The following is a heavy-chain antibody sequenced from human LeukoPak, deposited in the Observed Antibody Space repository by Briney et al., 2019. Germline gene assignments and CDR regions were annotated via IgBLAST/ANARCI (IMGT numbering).Heavy chain of an antibody. CDR3: ARSPDSSVFWFDP. CDR2: IIPIFGTA. J-gene: IGHJ5*02. D-gene: IGHD3-22*01. Sequence: ASVKVSCKASGGTFSSYAISWVRQAPGQGLEWMGGIIPIFGTANYAQKFQGRVTITADESTSTAYMELSSLRSEDTAVYYCARSPDSSVFWFDPWGQGTLVTVSS. CDR1: GGTFSSYA. V-gene: IGHV1-69*13.